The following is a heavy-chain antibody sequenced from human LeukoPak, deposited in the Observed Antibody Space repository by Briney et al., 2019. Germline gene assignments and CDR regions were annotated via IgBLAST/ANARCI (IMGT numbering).Heavy chain of an antibody. D-gene: IGHD3-9*01. Sequence: PGGSLRLSCAASGFTFSNAWMSWVRQAPRKGLEWVGRIKSKTDGGTTDYAAPVKGRFTISRDDSKNTLYLQMNSLKTEDTAVYYCTTERRAINYFDYWGQGTLVTVSS. CDR2: IKSKTDGGTT. V-gene: IGHV3-15*01. J-gene: IGHJ4*02. CDR1: GFTFSNAW. CDR3: TTERRAINYFDY.